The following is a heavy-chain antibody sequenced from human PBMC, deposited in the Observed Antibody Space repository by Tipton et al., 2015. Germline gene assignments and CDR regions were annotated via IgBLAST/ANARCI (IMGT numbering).Heavy chain of an antibody. J-gene: IGHJ4*02. CDR1: GDSISGYY. D-gene: IGHD3-3*01. CDR2: IYYGRSA. CDR3: ARGGGYDFWSGYYRGGEFDY. Sequence: TLSLTCNVSGDSISGYYWSWIRQPPGKGLEWIGYIYYGRSANYNPSLKSRLTISIDTSNNQFSLRLYSVTAADTAVYYCARGGGYDFWSGYYRGGEFDYWGQGALVTVSS. V-gene: IGHV4-59*01.